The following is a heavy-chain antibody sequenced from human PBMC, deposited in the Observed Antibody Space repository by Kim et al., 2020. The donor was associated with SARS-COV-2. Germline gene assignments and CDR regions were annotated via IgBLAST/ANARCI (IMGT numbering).Heavy chain of an antibody. CDR1: GFTFSSYW. Sequence: GGSLRLSCAASGFTFSSYWMHWVRQAPGKGLVWVSRINSDGSSTSYADSVKGRFTISRDNAKNTLYLQMTSLRAEDTAVYYCARDNPQGEFWSGYYLGSDYYYGMDVWGQGTTVTVSS. CDR3: ARDNPQGEFWSGYYLGSDYYYGMDV. J-gene: IGHJ6*02. V-gene: IGHV3-74*01. D-gene: IGHD3-3*01. CDR2: INSDGSST.